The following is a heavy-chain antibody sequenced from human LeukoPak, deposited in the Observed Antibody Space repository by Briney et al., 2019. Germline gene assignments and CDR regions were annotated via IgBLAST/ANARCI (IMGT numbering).Heavy chain of an antibody. CDR3: ARGSWENYDSREIADDY. D-gene: IGHD3-22*01. Sequence: PGGSLRLSCEASGFTFRSYWMHWVRQAPGKGLVWVSAISGSGGSTYYADSVKGRFTISRDNSKNTLYLQMNSLRAEDTAVYYCARGSWENYDSREIADDYWGQGTLVTVSS. CDR2: ISGSGGST. CDR1: GFTFRSYW. V-gene: IGHV3-23*01. J-gene: IGHJ4*02.